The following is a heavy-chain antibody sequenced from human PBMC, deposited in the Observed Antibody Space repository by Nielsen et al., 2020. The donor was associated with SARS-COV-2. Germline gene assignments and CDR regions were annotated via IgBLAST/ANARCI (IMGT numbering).Heavy chain of an antibody. CDR1: GFTFSDYW. CDR2: IHQDGGET. CDR3: ARNFYGSGSYPFDP. Sequence: GGSLRLSCAASGFTFSDYWMSWVRQAPGKGLEWVANIHQDGGETRYADSVKGRFTISRDNAKNSLYLQMNSLRAEDTAMYYCARNFYGSGSYPFDPWGQGTLVTVS. V-gene: IGHV3-7*03. J-gene: IGHJ5*02. D-gene: IGHD3-10*01.